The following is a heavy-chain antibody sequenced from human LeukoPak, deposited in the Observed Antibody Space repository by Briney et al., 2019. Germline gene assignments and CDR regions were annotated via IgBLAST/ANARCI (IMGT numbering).Heavy chain of an antibody. J-gene: IGHJ4*02. CDR2: INPNNGGT. D-gene: IGHD3-3*01. CDR1: GYNFPGYD. CDR3: ARGIPSFTLFGVVIY. V-gene: IGHV1-2*02. Sequence: ASVKVSCKTSGYNFPGYDIHWVRQAPGHGPERMGLINPNNGGTEYAQGFQGRVTMTRDTSISTAFMELSGLRSDDTAVYYCARGIPSFTLFGVVIYWGQGTAVTVSS.